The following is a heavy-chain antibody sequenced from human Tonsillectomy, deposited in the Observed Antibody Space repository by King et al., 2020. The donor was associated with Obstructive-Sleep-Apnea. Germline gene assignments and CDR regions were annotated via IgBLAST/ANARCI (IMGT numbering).Heavy chain of an antibody. CDR3: ARPRDYGGNSPFGY. V-gene: IGHV5-51*01. D-gene: IGHD4-23*01. Sequence: VQLVESGAEVKKPGESLKISCKGSGYNLTSNWIGWVRQMPGKSLLGVGIISPCDSDTRYSPSFQGPVPISAYKSISTAYLQWSSLKASDTAMYYCARPRDYGGNSPFGYWGQGTLVIVSS. J-gene: IGHJ4*02. CDR1: GYNLTSNW. CDR2: ISPCDSDT.